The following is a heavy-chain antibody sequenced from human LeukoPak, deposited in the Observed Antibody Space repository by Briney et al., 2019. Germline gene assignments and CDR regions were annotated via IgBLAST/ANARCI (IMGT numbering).Heavy chain of an antibody. CDR3: ARDSSYGKVTNFDY. CDR1: GYTFTGYY. Sequence: ASVKVSCKASGYTFTGYYMHRVRQAPGHRLEWMGWINPNSGGTNYAQKFQGRVTMTRDTSISTAYMELSRLRSDDTAVYYCARDSSYGKVTNFDYWGQGTLVTVSS. D-gene: IGHD5-18*01. J-gene: IGHJ4*02. CDR2: INPNSGGT. V-gene: IGHV1-2*02.